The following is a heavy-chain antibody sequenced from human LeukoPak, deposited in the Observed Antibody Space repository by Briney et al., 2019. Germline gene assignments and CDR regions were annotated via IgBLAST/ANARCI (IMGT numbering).Heavy chain of an antibody. CDR3: ARDGEDFGVENIWFDP. CDR2: IYTSGST. V-gene: IGHV4-4*07. J-gene: IGHJ5*02. CDR1: GGSISSYY. D-gene: IGHD3-3*01. Sequence: SETLSLTCTVSGGSISSYYWSWIRQPAGKGLEWIGRIYTSGSTNYNPSLKSRVTMSVDTSKNQFSLKLSSVTAADTAVYYCARDGEDFGVENIWFDPWGQGTLVTVSS.